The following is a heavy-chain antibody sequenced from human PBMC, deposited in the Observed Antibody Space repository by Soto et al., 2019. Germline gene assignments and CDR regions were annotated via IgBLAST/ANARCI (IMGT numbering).Heavy chain of an antibody. CDR2: IYYSGST. CDR3: ARGGYYYDSSGYYDPNWFDP. J-gene: IGHJ5*02. V-gene: IGHV4-31*11. D-gene: IGHD3-22*01. Sequence: SETLSLTCAVSGGSISSGGYYWSWIRQHPGKGLEWIGYIYYSGSTYYNPSLKSRVTISVDTSKNQFSLKLSSVTAADTAVYYCARGGYYYDSSGYYDPNWFDPWGQGTLVTVSS. CDR1: GGSISSGGYY.